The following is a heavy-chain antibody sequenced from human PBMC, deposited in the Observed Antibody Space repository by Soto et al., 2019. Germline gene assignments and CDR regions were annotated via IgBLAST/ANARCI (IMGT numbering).Heavy chain of an antibody. Sequence: QITLKESGPTLVKPTQTLTLTCTFSGFSLSTSGVGVGWIRQPPGKALQWLALIYWNDDKRYSPSLKSRPTITKDTSKNQVVLTMTNMDPVDTATYYCAHSLGVYDSSGYYYDDYWGQGTLVTVSS. V-gene: IGHV2-5*01. CDR2: IYWNDDK. CDR3: AHSLGVYDSSGYYYDDY. J-gene: IGHJ4*02. D-gene: IGHD3-22*01. CDR1: GFSLSTSGVG.